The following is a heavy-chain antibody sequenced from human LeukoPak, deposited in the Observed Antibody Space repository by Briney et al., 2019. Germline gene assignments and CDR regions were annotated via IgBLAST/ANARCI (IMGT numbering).Heavy chain of an antibody. CDR1: GYTLTELS. CDR3: ATSSADFTFYFDSGGFDAFDI. Sequence: GASVTVSCKVSGYTLTELSMHWARQAPGKGLEWMGGFDPEDGETIYAQKFQGRVTMTEDTSTDTAYMELSSLRSEDTAVYYCATSSADFTFYFDSGGFDAFDIWGQGTMVTVSS. CDR2: FDPEDGET. V-gene: IGHV1-24*01. J-gene: IGHJ3*02. D-gene: IGHD3-22*01.